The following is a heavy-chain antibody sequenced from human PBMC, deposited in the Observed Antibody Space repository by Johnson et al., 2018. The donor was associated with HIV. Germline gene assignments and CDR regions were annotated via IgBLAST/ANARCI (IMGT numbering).Heavy chain of an antibody. CDR2: IKQEGSEK. D-gene: IGHD6-6*01. CDR3: ASRPMRDSSSAYAFDI. J-gene: IGHJ3*02. Sequence: VQLVESGGGLVQPGGSLRLSCAASGFTFSSYWMSWVRQAPGKGLAWVANIKQEGSEKSYVDSVKGRFTLSRDHAKNSLYLQMNSLRAEDTAVYYCASRPMRDSSSAYAFDIWGQGTMVTVSS. V-gene: IGHV3-7*02. CDR1: GFTFSSYW.